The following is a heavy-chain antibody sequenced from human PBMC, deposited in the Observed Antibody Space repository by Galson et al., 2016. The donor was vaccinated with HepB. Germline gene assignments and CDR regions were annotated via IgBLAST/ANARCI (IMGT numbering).Heavy chain of an antibody. CDR2: ISSSRSTI. Sequence: SLRLSCAASGFTFSRYSMNWVRQAPGKGLEWVSYISSSRSTIYYADSVKGRFTISRDNAKNSLSLRMNSLRAEDTALYYCARYRVVDSTMDYYHYYPMDVWGQGTTVTVSS. J-gene: IGHJ6*02. CDR1: GFTFSRYS. CDR3: ARYRVVDSTMDYYHYYPMDV. V-gene: IGHV3-48*04. D-gene: IGHD5-18*01.